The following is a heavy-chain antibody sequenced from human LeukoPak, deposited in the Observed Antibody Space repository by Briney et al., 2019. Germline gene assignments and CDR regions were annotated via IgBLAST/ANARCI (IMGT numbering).Heavy chain of an antibody. CDR2: IWYDGSNK. Sequence: GGSLRLSCAASGFTFSSYGMHWVRQAPGKGLEWVAVIWYDGSNKYYADSVKGRFTISRDNSKNTLYLQMNSLRAEDTAVYYCARGGRRSSSPQGRYFDYWGQGTLVTVSS. CDR3: ARGGRRSSSPQGRYFDY. V-gene: IGHV3-33*01. J-gene: IGHJ4*02. CDR1: GFTFSSYG. D-gene: IGHD6-13*01.